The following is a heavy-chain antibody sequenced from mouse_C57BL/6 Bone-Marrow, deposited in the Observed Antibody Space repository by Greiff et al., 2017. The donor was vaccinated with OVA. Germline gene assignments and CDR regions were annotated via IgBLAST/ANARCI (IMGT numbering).Heavy chain of an antibody. CDR2: IGSGSSAI. J-gene: IGHJ4*01. Sequence: DVKLVQSGGGLVKPGGSLKLSCAASGFTFSDYGMHWVRQAPEKGLEWVAYIGSGSSAIYYADTVKGQFTISRDNAKNTRCLQMTSLRAEDTAMYYCARPGGPGDYWGQGTSVTVSS. V-gene: IGHV5-17*01. CDR3: ARPGGPGDY. CDR1: GFTFSDYG.